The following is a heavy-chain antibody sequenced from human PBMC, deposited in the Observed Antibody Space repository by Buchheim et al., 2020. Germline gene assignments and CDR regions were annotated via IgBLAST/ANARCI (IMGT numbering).Heavy chain of an antibody. V-gene: IGHV3-48*01. CDR2: ISSSSSTI. CDR3: AREFYDSSGYRAEYFQH. Sequence: EVQLVESGGGLVQPGGSLRLSCAASGFTFSSYSMNWVRQAPGKGLEWVSYISSSSSTIYYADSVKGRFTISRDNAKNSLYLQMNSLRAEDTAVYYCAREFYDSSGYRAEYFQHWGQGTL. J-gene: IGHJ1*01. D-gene: IGHD3-22*01. CDR1: GFTFSSYS.